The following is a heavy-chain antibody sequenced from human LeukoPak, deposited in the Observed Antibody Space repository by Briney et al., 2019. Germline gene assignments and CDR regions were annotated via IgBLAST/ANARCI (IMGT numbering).Heavy chain of an antibody. D-gene: IGHD3-22*01. V-gene: IGHV3-23*01. J-gene: IGHJ3*02. Sequence: PGGSLRLSCSASGFTLSSYSMSWGRQAPGKGLEWVSAISGSGGSTYYADSVKGRFTISRDNSKNTLYLPMNSLRAEDTAVYYCAKEAMLVVVITLDAFDIWGQGTLVTVSS. CDR3: AKEAMLVVVITLDAFDI. CDR2: ISGSGGST. CDR1: GFTLSSYS.